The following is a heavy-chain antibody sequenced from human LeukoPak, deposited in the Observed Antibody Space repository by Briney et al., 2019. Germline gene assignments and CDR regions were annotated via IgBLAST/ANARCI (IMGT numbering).Heavy chain of an antibody. Sequence: GGSLRLSCAASRFSFSTYAMHWVRQAPGKGLEWVSAISGSGGSTYYADSVKGRFTISRDNSKNTLYLQMNSLRAEDTAVYYCAKAISSGSRCWFDPWGQGTLVTVSS. CDR1: RFSFSTYA. J-gene: IGHJ5*02. CDR3: AKAISSGSRCWFDP. D-gene: IGHD6-19*01. V-gene: IGHV3-23*01. CDR2: ISGSGGST.